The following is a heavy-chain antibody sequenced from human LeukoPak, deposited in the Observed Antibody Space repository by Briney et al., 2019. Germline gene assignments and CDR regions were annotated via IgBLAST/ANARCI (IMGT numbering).Heavy chain of an antibody. Sequence: PSETLSLTCTVSGGSISSGDYYWSWIRQPPGKGLEWIGYIYHSGSTYYNPSLKSRVTISIDTSKNQFSLKLSSVTAADTAIYYCARGLQFPDYYFQYMDVWGKGTTVTVSS. CDR1: GGSISSGDYY. CDR2: IYHSGST. V-gene: IGHV4-30-4*02. D-gene: IGHD4-11*01. CDR3: ARGLQFPDYYFQYMDV. J-gene: IGHJ6*03.